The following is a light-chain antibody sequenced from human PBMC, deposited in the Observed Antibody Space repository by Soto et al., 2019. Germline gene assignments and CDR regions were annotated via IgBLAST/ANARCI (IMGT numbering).Light chain of an antibody. V-gene: IGLV2-11*01. CDR2: DVT. CDR1: SSDVGGYNY. Sequence: QSVLTQPASVSGSPGQSITISCTGASSDVGGYNYVSWYQQHPGKAPKLMIYDVTKRPSGVPDRFSGSKSGNTASLTISGLQAEDEAGYYCCSYAGSNLHYVFGLGTKVTVL. J-gene: IGLJ1*01. CDR3: CSYAGSNLHYV.